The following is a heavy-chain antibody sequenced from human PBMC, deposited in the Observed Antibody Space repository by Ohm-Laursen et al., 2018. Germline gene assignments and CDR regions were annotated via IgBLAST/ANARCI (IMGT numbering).Heavy chain of an antibody. J-gene: IGHJ4*02. D-gene: IGHD6-19*01. CDR1: GFTFSSHG. CDR3: ANSPGSGIAVAGTLIN. V-gene: IGHV3-23*01. Sequence: SLRLSCAASGFTFSSHGINWVRQAPGKGLEWVSAISGSGGSTYYADSVKGRFTISRDNSKNTLYLQMNSLRAEDTAVYYCANSPGSGIAVAGTLINWGQGTLVTVSS. CDR2: ISGSGGST.